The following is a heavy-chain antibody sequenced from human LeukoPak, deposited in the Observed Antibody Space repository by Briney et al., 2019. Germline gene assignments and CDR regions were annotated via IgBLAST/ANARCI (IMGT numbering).Heavy chain of an antibody. CDR3: AREVGSGYSSYDGYYFDY. Sequence: SGGSLRLSGAASQFSYVVYGMSWVRQAPGKGLEWVSGINWNGGRTGYADSVKGRFTISRDNAKNSLYLQMNSLRAEDTATYYCAREVGSGYSSYDGYYFDYWGQGTLVTVSS. V-gene: IGHV3-20*04. D-gene: IGHD5-12*01. CDR2: INWNGGRT. CDR1: QFSYVVYG. J-gene: IGHJ4*02.